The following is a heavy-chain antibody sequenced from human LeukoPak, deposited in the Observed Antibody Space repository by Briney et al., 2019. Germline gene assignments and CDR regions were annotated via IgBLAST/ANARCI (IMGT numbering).Heavy chain of an antibody. CDR3: ATVNVATEHTYYYYYMDV. CDR1: GYTFTSYD. J-gene: IGHJ6*03. CDR2: MNPNSGNT. V-gene: IGHV1-8*01. Sequence: ASVKVSCKASGYTFTSYDINWVRQATGQGLEWMGWMNPNSGNTGYAQKFQGRVTMTRNTSISTAYMELSSLRSEDTAVYYCATVNVATEHTYYYYYMDVWGKGTTVTVSS. D-gene: IGHD5-12*01.